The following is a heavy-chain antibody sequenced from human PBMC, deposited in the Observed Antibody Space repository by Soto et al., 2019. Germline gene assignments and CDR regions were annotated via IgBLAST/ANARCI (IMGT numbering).Heavy chain of an antibody. CDR2: IVPLPGTT. Sequence: QVQLVQSGAAVRKPGSSVKVSCKASGGTFTKYAITWVRQAPRQGLEWMGGIVPLPGTTNYAQKFRGRVTISADESTTTTYLELGSLRSEDTAVYDCSSGVGGLSGSSGWPDYAFDVWGQGTMVIVSS. V-gene: IGHV1-69*01. CDR3: SSGVGGLSGSSGWPDYAFDV. CDR1: GGTFTKYA. D-gene: IGHD6-19*01. J-gene: IGHJ3*01.